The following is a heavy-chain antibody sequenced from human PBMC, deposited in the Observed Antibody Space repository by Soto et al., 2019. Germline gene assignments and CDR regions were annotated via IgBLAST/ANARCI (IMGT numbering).Heavy chain of an antibody. CDR1: GFTFSSYW. D-gene: IGHD6-25*01. CDR3: ARLYSSAYVDPYPH. CDR2: INSDGSST. V-gene: IGHV3-74*01. J-gene: IGHJ1*01. Sequence: GGSLRLSCAASGFTFSSYWMHWVRQAPGKGLVWVSRINSDGSSTSYADSVKGRFTISRDNAKNMLYLQMNTLRAEDTAVYYFARLYSSAYVDPYPHWGQGTFVTGSS.